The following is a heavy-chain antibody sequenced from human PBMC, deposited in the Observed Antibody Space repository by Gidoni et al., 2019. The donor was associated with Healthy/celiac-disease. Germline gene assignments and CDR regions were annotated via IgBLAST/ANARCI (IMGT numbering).Heavy chain of an antibody. CDR1: GYTFTSYG. Sequence: QVQLVQSGAEVKKPGASVKVSCKASGYTFTSYGTSWVRQAPGQGLEWMGWISAYNGNTNYAQKLQGRVTMTTDTSTSTAYMELRSLRSDDTAVYYCARDPRFLEWLGGANWFDPWGQGTLVTVSS. CDR3: ARDPRFLEWLGGANWFDP. V-gene: IGHV1-18*04. J-gene: IGHJ5*02. CDR2: ISAYNGNT. D-gene: IGHD3-3*01.